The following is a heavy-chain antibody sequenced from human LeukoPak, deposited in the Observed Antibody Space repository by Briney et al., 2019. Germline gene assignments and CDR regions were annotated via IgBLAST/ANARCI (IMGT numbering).Heavy chain of an antibody. J-gene: IGHJ4*02. CDR3: ARRHLGFCSGGSCRDFDY. Sequence: SETLSLTCAVYGGSFSGYYWSWIRHPPGKGLEWIGEIHYSGSTNYNPTLKSRVNISVDTSKNKFSLKLSSVTAADTAVYYCARRHLGFCSGGSCRDFDYWGQGTLVTVSS. CDR1: GGSFSGYY. CDR2: IHYSGST. D-gene: IGHD2-15*01. V-gene: IGHV4-34*01.